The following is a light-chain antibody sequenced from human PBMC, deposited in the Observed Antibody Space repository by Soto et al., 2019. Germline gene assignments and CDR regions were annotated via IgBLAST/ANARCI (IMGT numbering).Light chain of an antibody. CDR3: AAWDDSLTGVV. J-gene: IGLJ2*01. CDR1: SSNIGSNT. Sequence: QSVLTQPPSASGTPGQRVTISCSGSSSNIGSNTVNWYQQLPGTAPKLLIYSNNQRPSGVPDRFSGSKSGTSASLAIRGLQSEDEADYYCAAWDDSLTGVVFGGGTKPTAL. CDR2: SNN. V-gene: IGLV1-44*01.